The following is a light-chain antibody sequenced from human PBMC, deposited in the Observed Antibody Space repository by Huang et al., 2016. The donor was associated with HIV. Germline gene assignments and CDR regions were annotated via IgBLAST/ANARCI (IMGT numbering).Light chain of an antibody. CDR2: GAS. J-gene: IGKJ4*01. CDR3: QQYNNWPPLT. Sequence: EIVMTQSPATLSVSAGERVTLSCRASQSVSSNLAWYQQKPGQAPRLLIYGASTRAIGIPARFSGSGSGTEFTLTIASLQSEDFAIYYCQQYNNWPPLTFGGGTRVEI. V-gene: IGKV3-15*01. CDR1: QSVSSN.